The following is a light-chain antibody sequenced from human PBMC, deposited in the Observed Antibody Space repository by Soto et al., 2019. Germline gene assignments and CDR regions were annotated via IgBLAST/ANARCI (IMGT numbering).Light chain of an antibody. CDR2: AAD. Sequence: HLTQAPSLLSASVGDRVTITCRASPSIGSYLNWYQHKPGEAPKLLIFAADTLKSGVPSRFSGSGFNKEFTLTVTSLQPEDFATYYCQQNYDVPYTFGLGNRVEIK. CDR1: PSIGSY. CDR3: QQNYDVPYT. V-gene: IGKV1-39*01. J-gene: IGKJ2*01.